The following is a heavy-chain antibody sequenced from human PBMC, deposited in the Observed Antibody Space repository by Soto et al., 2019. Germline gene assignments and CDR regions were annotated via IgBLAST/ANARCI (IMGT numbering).Heavy chain of an antibody. CDR3: ARVVVVVPAASSGGFYMDV. V-gene: IGHV1-8*01. CDR2: MNPNSGNT. D-gene: IGHD2-2*01. CDR1: GYTFTSYD. Sequence: ASVKVSCKASGYTFTSYDINWVRQATGQGLEWMGWMNPNSGNTGYAQKFQGRVTMTRNTSISTAYMELSSLRSEDTAVYYCARVVVVVPAASSGGFYMDVWGKGTTVTAP. J-gene: IGHJ6*03.